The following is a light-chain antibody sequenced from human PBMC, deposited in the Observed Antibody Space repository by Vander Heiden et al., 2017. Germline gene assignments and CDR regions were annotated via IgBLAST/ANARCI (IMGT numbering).Light chain of an antibody. V-gene: IGKV1-39*01. CDR1: QSISSY. CDR2: AAS. Sequence: DIQMTQSPSSLSASVGDRVTITCRASQSISSYLNWYQQKPGKAPKLLIYAASSFQSGVPSRLSGTGSGTDFTLTISRLQPEDFATYYCQQCDSTLWTFGQGTKVEIK. J-gene: IGKJ1*01. CDR3: QQCDSTLWT.